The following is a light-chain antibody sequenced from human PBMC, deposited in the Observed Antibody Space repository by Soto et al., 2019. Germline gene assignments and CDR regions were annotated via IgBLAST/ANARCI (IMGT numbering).Light chain of an antibody. Sequence: QPVLTQPPSVSGAPGERVTISCTGSSSDIGAGYRVRWYQQVPGTAPKLLIYDNTNRPSGVPARFAGSKSGTSASLAISGLQAEDEADYYCQSFDKYLSAVVFGGGIKLTV. CDR1: SSDIGAGYR. CDR3: QSFDKYLSAVV. J-gene: IGLJ2*01. V-gene: IGLV1-40*01. CDR2: DNT.